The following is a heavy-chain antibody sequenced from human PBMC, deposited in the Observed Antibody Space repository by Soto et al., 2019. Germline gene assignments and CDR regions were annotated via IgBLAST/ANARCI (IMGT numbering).Heavy chain of an antibody. D-gene: IGHD3-10*01. CDR2: ISSSSSYI. V-gene: IGHV3-21*01. Sequence: EVQLVESGGGLVKPGGSLRLSCAASGFTFSSYSMNWVRQAPGKGLEWVSYISSSSSYIYYADSVKGRFTISRDNAKNSLYVQMTSLRAEDTAVYYCAREVWFSRYYFDYWGQGTLVTFSS. J-gene: IGHJ4*02. CDR3: AREVWFSRYYFDY. CDR1: GFTFSSYS.